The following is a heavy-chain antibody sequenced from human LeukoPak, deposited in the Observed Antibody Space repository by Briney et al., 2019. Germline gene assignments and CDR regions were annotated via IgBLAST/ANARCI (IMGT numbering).Heavy chain of an antibody. CDR2: ISGSGSGT. V-gene: IGHV3-23*01. CDR3: AKVRYYYDSSGYYN. J-gene: IGHJ4*02. CDR1: GFTFSTYA. D-gene: IGHD3-22*01. Sequence: GGSLRLSCAASGFTFSTYAMTWVRQAPGQGLEWVSSISGSGSGTYYADSVKGRFTISRDNSKNTLYLQMNSLRAEDTAVYYCAKVRYYYDSSGYYNWGQGTLVTVSS.